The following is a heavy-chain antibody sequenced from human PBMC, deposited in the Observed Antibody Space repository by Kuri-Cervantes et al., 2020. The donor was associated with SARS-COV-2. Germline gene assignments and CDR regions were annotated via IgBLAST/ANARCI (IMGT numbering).Heavy chain of an antibody. Sequence: GESLKISCTASGFTFGDYAMSWFRQAPGKGLEWVSVIFTDDKTYYADSVKDRVNMSRDNFRNTVFLQINSLRADDTAVYYCARGNVAVAGDAFDVWGHGTVVTVSS. V-gene: IGHV3-66*01. CDR1: GFTFGDYA. CDR2: IFTDDKT. CDR3: ARGNVAVAGDAFDV. D-gene: IGHD6-19*01. J-gene: IGHJ3*01.